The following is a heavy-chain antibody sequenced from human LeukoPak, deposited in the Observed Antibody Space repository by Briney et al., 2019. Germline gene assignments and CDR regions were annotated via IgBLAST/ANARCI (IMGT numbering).Heavy chain of an antibody. CDR2: IYYGGSI. J-gene: IGHJ6*03. CDR3: ARITMGGPYYHYYSSWTS. D-gene: IGHD1-1*01. V-gene: IGHV4-28*05. Sequence: SDTLSLTCAVSGSSISSSYWWGWIRQPPGKGLEWIGKIYYGGSINYNPSLESRVTMSVDMSRNQFSLKLTSVTAVDTAVYYCARITMGGPYYHYYSSWTSGAKGPRSPSP. CDR1: GSSISSSYW.